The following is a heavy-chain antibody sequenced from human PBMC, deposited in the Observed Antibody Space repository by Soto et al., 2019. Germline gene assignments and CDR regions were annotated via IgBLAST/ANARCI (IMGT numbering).Heavy chain of an antibody. J-gene: IGHJ6*02. CDR2: IYYSGST. CDR1: GGSISSSSYY. V-gene: IGHV4-39*01. Sequence: SETLSLTCTVSGGSISSSSYYWGWIRQPPGKGLEWIGSIYYSGSTYYNPSLKSRVTISVDTSKNQFSLKLSSVTAADMAVYYCASHYGSGSYYVGYYGMDVWGQGTTVTVSS. CDR3: ASHYGSGSYYVGYYGMDV. D-gene: IGHD3-10*01.